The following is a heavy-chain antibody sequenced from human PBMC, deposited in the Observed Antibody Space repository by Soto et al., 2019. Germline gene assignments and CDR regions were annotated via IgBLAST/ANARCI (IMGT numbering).Heavy chain of an antibody. J-gene: IGHJ2*01. CDR1: GGSISSSNW. CDR3: ARPHCSSTSCYNWYFDL. Sequence: QVQLQESGPGLVKPSGTLSLTCAVSGGSISSSNWWSWVRQPPGKGLEWIGEIYHSGSTNYNPSLKSRVTISVDKSKNQFSLKLSSVAAADTAVYYCARPHCSSTSCYNWYFDLWGRGTLVTVSS. D-gene: IGHD2-2*02. V-gene: IGHV4-4*02. CDR2: IYHSGST.